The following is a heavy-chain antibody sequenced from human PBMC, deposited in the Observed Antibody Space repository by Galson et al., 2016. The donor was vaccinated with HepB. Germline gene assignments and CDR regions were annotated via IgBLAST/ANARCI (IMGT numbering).Heavy chain of an antibody. Sequence: SLRLSCAASGFAFETFAMHWVRQAPGKGLEWVALLSYDGSKTYVTDSVKGRLTISRDNAKNALYLQMNSLRDEDMAVYYCARNPEVNIILQHWGQGTLVTVSS. CDR3: ARNPEVNIILQH. CDR2: LSYDGSKT. J-gene: IGHJ1*01. CDR1: GFAFETFA. D-gene: IGHD2/OR15-2a*01. V-gene: IGHV3-30*12.